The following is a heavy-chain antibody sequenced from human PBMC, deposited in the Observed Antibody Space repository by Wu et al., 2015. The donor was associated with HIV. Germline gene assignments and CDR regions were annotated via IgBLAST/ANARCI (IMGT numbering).Heavy chain of an antibody. D-gene: IGHD3-22*01. CDR1: GYTFTGYY. CDR2: INPNSGGT. CDR3: ARALYYDSSGYLSSLDY. Sequence: QVQLVQSGAEVKKPGASVKVSCKASGYTFTGYYMHWVRQAPGQGLEWMGWINPNSGGTNYAQKFQGRVTMTRDTSISTAYMELSRLRSDDTAVYYCARALYYDSSGYLSSLDYWGQGTLVTVSS. V-gene: IGHV1-2*02. J-gene: IGHJ4*02.